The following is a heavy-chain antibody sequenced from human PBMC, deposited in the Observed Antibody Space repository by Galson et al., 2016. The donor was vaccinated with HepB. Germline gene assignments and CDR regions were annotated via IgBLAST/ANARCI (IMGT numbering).Heavy chain of an antibody. J-gene: IGHJ3*02. CDR1: FGSISTYY. Sequence: ETLSLTCTVSFGSISTYYWSWIRQPPGKGLEWIGYISYIGYTNYNPSLKSRVTLSIDTSNNQFSLKRNSVTTADTAVYYCSRYPVGATPIVTAFDIWGQGTMVTVSS. D-gene: IGHD1-26*01. CDR3: SRYPVGATPIVTAFDI. V-gene: IGHV4-59*01. CDR2: ISYIGYT.